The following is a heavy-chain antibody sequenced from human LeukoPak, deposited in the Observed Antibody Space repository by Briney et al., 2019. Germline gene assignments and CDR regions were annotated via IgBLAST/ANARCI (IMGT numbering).Heavy chain of an antibody. CDR2: ISSSSSYI. J-gene: IGHJ3*02. CDR3: TSAFPVTGSDAFDI. Sequence: PGGSLRLSCAASGFTFSSYSMNWVRQAPGKGLEWVSSISSSSSYIYYADSVKGRFTISRDNAKNSLYLQMNSLRVEDTAVYYCTSAFPVTGSDAFDIWGQGTMVTVSS. D-gene: IGHD6-19*01. V-gene: IGHV3-21*01. CDR1: GFTFSSYS.